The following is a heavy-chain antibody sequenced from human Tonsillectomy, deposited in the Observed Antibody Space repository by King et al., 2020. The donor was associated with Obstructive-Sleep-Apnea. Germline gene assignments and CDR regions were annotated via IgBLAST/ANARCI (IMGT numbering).Heavy chain of an antibody. Sequence: MQLQESGPGLVKPSETLSLTCTVSGGSISSYYWSWIRQPPGKGLEWIGYISYSGTTNYNPSLKIRVTISVDTSKNQFSLKLSSVTAADTAVYYCARDRGAYSGSYRGFDYWGQGTLVTVSS. CDR1: GGSISSYY. CDR2: ISYSGTT. J-gene: IGHJ4*02. V-gene: IGHV4-59*01. CDR3: ARDRGAYSGSYRGFDY. D-gene: IGHD1-26*01.